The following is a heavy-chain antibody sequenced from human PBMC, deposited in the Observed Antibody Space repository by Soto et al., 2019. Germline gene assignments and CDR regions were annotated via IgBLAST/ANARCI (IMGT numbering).Heavy chain of an antibody. V-gene: IGHV1-8*01. D-gene: IGHD3-16*01. CDR3: AREGVRGMEV. Sequence: QVQLVQSGAEVKKPGASVKVSCKASGYTFTSYDINWVRQATGQGLEWMGWMNPNIANTGYAQKLQGRVTMTRNTCMGTAYMVLSRLRSEDTAVYYCAREGVRGMEVWGPGTTVSVSS. J-gene: IGHJ6*02. CDR1: GYTFTSYD. CDR2: MNPNIANT.